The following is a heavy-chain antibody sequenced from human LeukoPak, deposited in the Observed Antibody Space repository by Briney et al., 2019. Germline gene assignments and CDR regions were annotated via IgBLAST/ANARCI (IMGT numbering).Heavy chain of an antibody. CDR2: IRTEAYDGAT. CDR1: GFTFGDYA. Sequence: GGTLRLSCAASGFTFGDYAMSWVRQAPGKGLEWVGFIRTEAYDGATDYGASVKGRFTISRDDSKNIAYLQMNSLNTEDTAVYYCTRTFGYYYFYMDVWGKGTTVTVSS. V-gene: IGHV3-49*04. CDR3: TRTFGYYYFYMDV. J-gene: IGHJ6*03. D-gene: IGHD3-16*01.